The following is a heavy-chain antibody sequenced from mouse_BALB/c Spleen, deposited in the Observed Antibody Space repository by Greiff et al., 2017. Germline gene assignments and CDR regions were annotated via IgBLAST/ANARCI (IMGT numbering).Heavy chain of an antibody. D-gene: IGHD2-3*01. CDR2: ISYDGSN. CDR1: GYSITSGYY. V-gene: IGHV3-6*02. J-gene: IGHJ3*01. CDR3: AREDGYLTAWFAY. Sequence: DVKLQESGPGLVKPSQSLSLTCSVTGYSITSGYYWNWIRQFPGNKLEWMGYISYDGSNNYNPSPKNRISITRDTSKNQFFLKLNSVTTEDTATYYCAREDGYLTAWFAYWGQGTLVTVSA.